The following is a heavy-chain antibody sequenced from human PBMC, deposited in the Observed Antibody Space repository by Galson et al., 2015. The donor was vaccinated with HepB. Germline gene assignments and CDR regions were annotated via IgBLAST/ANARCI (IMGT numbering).Heavy chain of an antibody. CDR2: INTGNGNT. J-gene: IGHJ6*03. D-gene: IGHD3-10*01. CDR1: GYTFINYA. CDR3: AREGRSGSYSPSDYYYMDV. Sequence: SVKVSCKASGYTFINYAMHWVRQAPGQRLEWMGWINTGNGNTKYSQKLQGRVTITRDTSASTAYMELSSLRSEDTAVYYCAREGRSGSYSPSDYYYMDVWGKGTTVTVSS. V-gene: IGHV1-3*04.